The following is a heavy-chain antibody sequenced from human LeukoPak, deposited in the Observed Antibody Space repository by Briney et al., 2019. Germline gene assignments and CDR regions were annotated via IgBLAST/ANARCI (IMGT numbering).Heavy chain of an antibody. V-gene: IGHV1-69*01. Sequence: ASVKVSCKASGGTFSSYAISWVRQAPGQGLEWMGGIIPIFGTANYAQKFQGRVTITADESTSTAYMELSSLRSEDTAVYYCARGKREAAAGTRLDYWGQGTLVTVSS. CDR2: IIPIFGTA. CDR1: GGTFSSYA. D-gene: IGHD6-13*01. J-gene: IGHJ4*02. CDR3: ARGKREAAAGTRLDY.